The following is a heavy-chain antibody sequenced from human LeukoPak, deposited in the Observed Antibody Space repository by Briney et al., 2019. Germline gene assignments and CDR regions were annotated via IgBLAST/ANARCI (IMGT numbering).Heavy chain of an antibody. CDR3: AGSDTTGYLPREWDYWYFDL. CDR2: INPNSGGT. V-gene: IGHV1-2*02. D-gene: IGHD3-9*01. CDR1: GYTFTGYY. Sequence: ASVKVSCKASGYTFTGYYMHWVRQAPGQGLEWMGWINPNSGGTNYAQKFQGRVTMTRDTSISTAYMELSRLRSDDTAVYYCAGSDTTGYLPREWDYWYFDLWGRGTLVTVSS. J-gene: IGHJ2*01.